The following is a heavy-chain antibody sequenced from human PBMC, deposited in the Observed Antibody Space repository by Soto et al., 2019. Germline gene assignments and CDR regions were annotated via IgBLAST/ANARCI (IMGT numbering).Heavy chain of an antibody. D-gene: IGHD1-26*01. Sequence: QIQLVESGGAVVQPGKSLRLSCAASGFNFGFFGMHWVRQAPGKGLEWVAFISGAGINTQYADSVRGRFTLSRDYSRKTMYLQMDSVRDEDTALYYGARGKLSFDFDPWGLGTLVTVSS. V-gene: IGHV3-30*03. CDR3: ARGKLSFDFDP. J-gene: IGHJ5*02. CDR1: GFNFGFFG. CDR2: ISGAGINT.